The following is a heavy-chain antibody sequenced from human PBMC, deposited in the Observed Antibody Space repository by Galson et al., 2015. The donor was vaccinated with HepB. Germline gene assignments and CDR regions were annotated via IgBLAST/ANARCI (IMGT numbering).Heavy chain of an antibody. V-gene: IGHV3-9*02. J-gene: IGHJ5*02. D-gene: IGHD5-12*01. CDR3: AILNSIDTWIETSAT. Sequence: SLRLSCAASGFTSDDHALHWVRQTPGKGLGWVSGISRNSASTSYADSVKGRFTTTRDNSKNSLYLQMDSLRVEDTAFYYCAILNSIDTWIETSATWRQGTLSPYPQ. CDR2: ISRNSAST. CDR1: GFTSDDHA.